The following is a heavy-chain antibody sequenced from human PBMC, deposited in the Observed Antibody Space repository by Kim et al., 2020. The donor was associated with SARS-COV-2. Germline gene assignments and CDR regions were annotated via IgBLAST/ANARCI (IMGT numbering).Heavy chain of an antibody. J-gene: IGHJ4*01. CDR2: VYYTGST. Sequence: SETLSLTCTVSGASISSSGYYWGWIRQPPGKGLEWIGSVYYTGSTYYNPSLKSRVTISVDTSKNQFSLKLSSVTAADTAXXYCARHFXXXSIXXXXXXQXXXWGXG. CDR1: GASISSSGYY. D-gene: IGHD2-2*02. CDR3: ARHFXXXSIXXXXXXQXXX. V-gene: IGHV4-39*01.